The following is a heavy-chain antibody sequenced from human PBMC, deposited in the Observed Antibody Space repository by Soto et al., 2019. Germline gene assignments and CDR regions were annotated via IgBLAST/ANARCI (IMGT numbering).Heavy chain of an antibody. CDR2: INPSGGST. J-gene: IGHJ6*03. V-gene: IGHV1-46*03. D-gene: IGHD3-10*01. Sequence: ASVKVSCKASGYTFTSYYMHWVRQAPGQGLEWMGIINPSGGSTSYAQKFQGRVTMTRDTSTSTVYMELSSLRSEDTAVYYCARVPVYYGSGRLVYYYMDVWGKGTTVTVSS. CDR3: ARVPVYYGSGRLVYYYMDV. CDR1: GYTFTSYY.